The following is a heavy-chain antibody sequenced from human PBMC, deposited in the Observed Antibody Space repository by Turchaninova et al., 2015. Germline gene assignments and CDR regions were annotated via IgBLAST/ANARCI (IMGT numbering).Heavy chain of an antibody. D-gene: IGHD3-16*01. V-gene: IGHV1-58*01. J-gene: IGHJ4*01. Sequence: QMQLVQSGPEVKKPGTSMKVSCKASGFTFINSAVQWVRQARGQRLELMGWIVVGRGKTGYANKFRGRVTITRDMSPSTAYMELSSLRSDDTAVYYCAADPGLQSFEWGQGTLVTVSS. CDR2: IVVGRGKT. CDR1: GFTFINSA. CDR3: AADPGLQSFE.